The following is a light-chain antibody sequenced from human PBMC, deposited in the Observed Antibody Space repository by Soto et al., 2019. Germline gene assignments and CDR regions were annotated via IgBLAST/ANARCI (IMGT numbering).Light chain of an antibody. CDR2: AAS. J-gene: IGKJ1*01. CDR3: LQRITCPPT. V-gene: IGKV1-17*01. Sequence: DIQMTQSPSTLSASVGDRVTITCRASQGIRNGLGWYQQKPGKAPKRLIYAASSWQSGVPSRFSGSGSGTEFNRTKSRLQAEDFASYCCLQRITCPPTFGQGPEVEIK. CDR1: QGIRNG.